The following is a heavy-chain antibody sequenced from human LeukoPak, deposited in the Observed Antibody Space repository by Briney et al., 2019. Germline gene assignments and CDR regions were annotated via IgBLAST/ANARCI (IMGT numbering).Heavy chain of an antibody. Sequence: SETLSLTCAVYGGSFRGYYWSWIRQPPGKGLEWIGEINHRGSTNYNPSLKSRVTISLDTSKNQFSLKLSSVTAADTDVYYCARGNDSSGYYPSHYYYYYGMDVWGQGTTVTVSS. V-gene: IGHV4-34*01. CDR3: ARGNDSSGYYPSHYYYYYGMDV. J-gene: IGHJ6*02. CDR2: INHRGST. D-gene: IGHD3-22*01. CDR1: GGSFRGYY.